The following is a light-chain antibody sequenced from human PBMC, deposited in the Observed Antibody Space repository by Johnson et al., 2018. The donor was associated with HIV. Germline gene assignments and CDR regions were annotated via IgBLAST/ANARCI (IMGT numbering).Light chain of an antibody. CDR1: SSKIGNNY. V-gene: IGLV1-51*01. Sequence: QSVLTQPPSVSAAPGQKVTISCSGSSSKIGNNYVSWYQQLPGTAPKLLIYDNNKRPSGIPDRFSGSKSGTSATLGITGLQTGDEADYYCGTWDSSLSAVYGFGTGTKVTVL. CDR3: GTWDSSLSAVYG. CDR2: DNN. J-gene: IGLJ1*01.